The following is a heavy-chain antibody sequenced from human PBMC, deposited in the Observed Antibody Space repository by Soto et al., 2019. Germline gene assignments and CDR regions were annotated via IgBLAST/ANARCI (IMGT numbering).Heavy chain of an antibody. CDR3: AKERLARGFDY. V-gene: IGHV3-23*01. CDR2: ISGGGDST. Sequence: EVQLLDSGGGLVQPGGSLRLSCAASGFTFSNYAMNWVRQAPGKGLEWVLGISGGGDSTYYADSVEGRFTISRDNSKNTLFLQMNSLRAEDTAVYYCAKERLARGFDYWCQGTLVTVSS. J-gene: IGHJ4*02. CDR1: GFTFSNYA.